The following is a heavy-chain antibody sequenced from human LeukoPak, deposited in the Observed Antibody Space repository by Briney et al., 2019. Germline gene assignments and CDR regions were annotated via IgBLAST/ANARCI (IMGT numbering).Heavy chain of an antibody. CDR3: ARDKSYYDSSGFYQDPY. D-gene: IGHD3-22*01. CDR1: GFTFSSYS. CDR2: ISSSSSYI. Sequence: GGSLRLSCAASGFTFSSYSMNWVRQAPGKGLEWVSSISSSSSYIYYADSVKGRFTISRDNAKNSLYLQMNSLRAEDTAVYYCARDKSYYDSSGFYQDPYWGQGTLVTVSS. V-gene: IGHV3-21*04. J-gene: IGHJ4*02.